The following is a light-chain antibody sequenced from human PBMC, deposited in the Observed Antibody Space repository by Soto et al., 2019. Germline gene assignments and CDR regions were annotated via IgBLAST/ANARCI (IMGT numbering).Light chain of an antibody. V-gene: IGLV2-11*01. CDR2: EVT. CDR3: CSYAGSYTWV. CDR1: TSDVGGYIS. J-gene: IGLJ3*02. Sequence: QSALTQPASVSGSPGQSVTISCTGTTSDVGGYISVSWYQQHPGKAPKLMIYEVTKRPSGVPDRFSGSKSGNTASLTISGLQAEDEADYYCCSYAGSYTWVFGGGTKLTVL.